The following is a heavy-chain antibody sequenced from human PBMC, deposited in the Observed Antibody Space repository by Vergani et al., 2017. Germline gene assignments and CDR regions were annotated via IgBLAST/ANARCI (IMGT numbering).Heavy chain of an antibody. D-gene: IGHD2-2*01. V-gene: IGHV3-23*01. Sequence: EVQLLESGGGLVQPGGSLRLSCAASGFTFSSYAMSWVRQAPGKGLEWVSAISGSGGSTYYADSVKGRFTISRDNSKNTLYLQMNSLRAEDTAVYYGAKDCSSTPQALDIWGQGTMVTVSS. CDR3: AKDCSSTPQALDI. CDR1: GFTFSSYA. CDR2: ISGSGGST. J-gene: IGHJ3*02.